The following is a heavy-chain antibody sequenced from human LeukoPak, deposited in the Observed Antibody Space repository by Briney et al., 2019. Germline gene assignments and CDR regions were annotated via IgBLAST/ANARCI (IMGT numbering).Heavy chain of an antibody. Sequence: GESLKISCKVSGYSFTSYCIGWVRQMPGKGLEWMGIIYPGDSGPTYSPSFQGQVTISVDKAISTAYLQWSSLQASDTAMYYCGMSGDRVPLQDDVFDVWGQGTMVTVST. CDR3: GMSGDRVPLQDDVFDV. J-gene: IGHJ3*01. D-gene: IGHD1-26*01. CDR1: GYSFTSYC. V-gene: IGHV5-51*01. CDR2: IYPGDSGP.